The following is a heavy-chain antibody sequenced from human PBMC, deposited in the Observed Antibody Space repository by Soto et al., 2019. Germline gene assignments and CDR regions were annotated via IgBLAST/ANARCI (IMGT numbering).Heavy chain of an antibody. Sequence: ASVKVSCKASGYTFTSYYMHWVRQAPGQGLEWMGIVNPSGGSTSYAQKFQGRVTMTRDTSTSTVYMELSSLRSEDTAVYYCARSEMMAAAVRWGQGTLVTVSS. D-gene: IGHD6-13*01. V-gene: IGHV1-46*01. CDR1: GYTFTSYY. CDR2: VNPSGGST. J-gene: IGHJ4*02. CDR3: ARSEMMAAAVR.